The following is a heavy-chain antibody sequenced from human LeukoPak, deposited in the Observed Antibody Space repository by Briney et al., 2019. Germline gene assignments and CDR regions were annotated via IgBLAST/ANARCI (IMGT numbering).Heavy chain of an antibody. D-gene: IGHD6-19*01. CDR1: GGTFSSYA. V-gene: IGHV1-69*13. J-gene: IGHJ4*02. CDR2: IIPILGAP. Sequence: GASVKVSFKASGGTFSSYAISWVRQAPGQGLEWMGRIIPILGAPNYAQKFQGRVTITADESTGTAYMELRSLRSEDTAVYYCARGALTPGPIAVETTHFDYWGQGTPVAVSS. CDR3: ARGALTPGPIAVETTHFDY.